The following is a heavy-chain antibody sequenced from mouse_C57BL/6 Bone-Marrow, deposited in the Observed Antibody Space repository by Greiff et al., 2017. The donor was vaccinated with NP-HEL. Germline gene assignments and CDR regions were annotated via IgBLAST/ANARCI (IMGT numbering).Heavy chain of an antibody. CDR1: GYTFTSYG. Sequence: QVQLQHSGAELARPGASVKLSCKASGYTFTSYGISWVKQRTGQGLEWIGEIYPRSGNTYYNEKFKGKATLTADKSSSTAYMELRSLTSEDSAVYFCARSVYYYGSHYFDYWGQGTTLTVSS. CDR3: ARSVYYYGSHYFDY. D-gene: IGHD1-1*01. V-gene: IGHV1-81*01. J-gene: IGHJ2*01. CDR2: IYPRSGNT.